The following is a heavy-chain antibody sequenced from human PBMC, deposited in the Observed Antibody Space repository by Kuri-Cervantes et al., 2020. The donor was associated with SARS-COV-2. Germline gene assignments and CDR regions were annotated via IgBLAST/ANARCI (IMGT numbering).Heavy chain of an antibody. D-gene: IGHD1-1*01. CDR3: ARAFGMTTDAFDI. CDR1: GFTFSNAW. V-gene: IGHV3-11*04. CDR2: ISGSGSTI. Sequence: GGSLRPSCAASGFTFSNAWMSWVRQAPGKGLEWVSAISGSGSTIYYADSEKGRFTISRDNAKNSLYLQMNSLRAEDTAVYYCARAFGMTTDAFDIWGQGTMVTVSS. J-gene: IGHJ3*02.